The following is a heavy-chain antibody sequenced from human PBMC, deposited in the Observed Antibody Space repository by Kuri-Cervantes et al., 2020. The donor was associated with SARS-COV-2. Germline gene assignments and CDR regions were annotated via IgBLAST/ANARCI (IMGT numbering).Heavy chain of an antibody. CDR3: AKDLGGSGWHPVDY. Sequence: GGSLRLSCAASGFTFSDYYMSWVRQAPGKGLGWVASIKQDGSEKYYVDSVKGRFTISRDNAKNSLYLQMNSLRAEDTAVYYCAKDLGGSGWHPVDYWGQGTLVTVSS. V-gene: IGHV3-7*01. CDR2: IKQDGSEK. J-gene: IGHJ4*02. CDR1: GFTFSDYY. D-gene: IGHD6-19*01.